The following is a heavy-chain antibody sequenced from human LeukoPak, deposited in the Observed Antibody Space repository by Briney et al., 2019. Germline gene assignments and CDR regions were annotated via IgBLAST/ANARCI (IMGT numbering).Heavy chain of an antibody. Sequence: PSETLSLTCSVSGGSISTYYWNWIRQPPGKGLEWIGYIHYSGNTNHNPSLKSRVTISVDTSKNQFSLKLSSVTAADTAVYYCTRGEGYYGSGNFLVWWGQGTLVTVSP. CDR1: GGSISTYY. J-gene: IGHJ4*02. CDR3: TRGEGYYGSGNFLVW. D-gene: IGHD3-10*01. V-gene: IGHV4-59*01. CDR2: IHYSGNT.